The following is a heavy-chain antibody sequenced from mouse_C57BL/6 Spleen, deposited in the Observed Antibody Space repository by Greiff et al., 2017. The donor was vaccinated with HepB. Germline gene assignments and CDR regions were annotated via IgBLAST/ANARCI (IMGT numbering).Heavy chain of an antibody. J-gene: IGHJ4*01. CDR1: GFTFSDYG. V-gene: IGHV5-17*01. Sequence: EVQGVESGGGLVKPGGSLKLSCAASGFTFSDYGMHWVRQAPEKGLEWVAYISSGSSTIYYADTVKGRFTISRDNAKNTLFLQMTSLRSEDTAMYYCARGIYYYGSSSDAMDYWGQGTSVTVSS. D-gene: IGHD1-1*01. CDR2: ISSGSSTI. CDR3: ARGIYYYGSSSDAMDY.